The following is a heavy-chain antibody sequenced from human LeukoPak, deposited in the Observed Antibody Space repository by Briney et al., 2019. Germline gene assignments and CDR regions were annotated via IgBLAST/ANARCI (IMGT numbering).Heavy chain of an antibody. Sequence: GGSLRLSCAASGFTSSSYEMNWVRQAPGKGLEWVSYISSSGSTIYYADSVKGRFTISRDNAKNSLYLQMNSLRAEDTAVYYCARDSIAAAGHYYYYYYMDVWGKGTTVTVSS. CDR1: GFTSSSYE. CDR3: ARDSIAAAGHYYYYYYMDV. V-gene: IGHV3-48*03. J-gene: IGHJ6*03. D-gene: IGHD6-13*01. CDR2: ISSSGSTI.